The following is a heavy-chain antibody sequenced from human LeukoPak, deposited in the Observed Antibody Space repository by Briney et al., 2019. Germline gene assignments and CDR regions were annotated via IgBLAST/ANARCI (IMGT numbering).Heavy chain of an antibody. D-gene: IGHD2/OR15-2a*01. CDR3: AKGRNWYFDY. CDR2: ISGSGGST. CDR1: GFTFSSYG. J-gene: IGHJ4*02. Sequence: SGGSLRLSCAASGFTFSSYGMSWVRQAPGKGLEWVSAISGSGGSTYYADSVKGRFTISRDNSKNTLYLQMNSLRAEDTAVYYCAKGRNWYFDYWGQGTLVTVSS. V-gene: IGHV3-23*01.